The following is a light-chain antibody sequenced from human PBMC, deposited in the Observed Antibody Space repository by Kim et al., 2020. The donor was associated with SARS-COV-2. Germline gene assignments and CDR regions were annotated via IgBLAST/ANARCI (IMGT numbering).Light chain of an antibody. CDR2: SNN. CDR1: GSNIGGNT. CDR3: AAWDDSLNGVV. J-gene: IGLJ2*01. V-gene: IGLV1-44*01. Sequence: GQGVTVYCSGSGSNIGGNTETWYQQLPGTAPKLLIYSNNQRPSGVPDRFSGSKSGTSASLAISGLQSEDEADYYCAAWDDSLNGVVFGGGTQLTVL.